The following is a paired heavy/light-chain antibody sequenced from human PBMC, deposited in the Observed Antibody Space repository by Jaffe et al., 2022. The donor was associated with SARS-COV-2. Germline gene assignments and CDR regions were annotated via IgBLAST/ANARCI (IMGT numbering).Heavy chain of an antibody. CDR2: IYWDDDK. Sequence: QITLKESGPTLVEPTQTLTLTCTFSGFSLSTSGVSVGWIRQPPGKALEWLALIYWDDDKRYRPSLKSRLTITKDTSKNQVVFIMTNMDPVDTATYYCAHRRASWVDAFDIWGQGTMVTVSS. V-gene: IGHV2-5*02. CDR1: GFSLSTSGVS. J-gene: IGHJ3*02. D-gene: IGHD6-13*01. CDR3: AHRRASWVDAFDI.
Light chain of an antibody. J-gene: IGLJ2*01. Sequence: QSALTQPASVSGSPGQSITISCTGTSSDVATYNLVSWYQQHPGKAPKLLIYEGSKRPSGISNRFSGSKSGSTASLTISGLQAEDEGDYYCCSYASSTFVVFGGGTKLTVL. V-gene: IGLV2-23*01. CDR2: EGS. CDR3: CSYASSTFVV. CDR1: SSDVATYNL.